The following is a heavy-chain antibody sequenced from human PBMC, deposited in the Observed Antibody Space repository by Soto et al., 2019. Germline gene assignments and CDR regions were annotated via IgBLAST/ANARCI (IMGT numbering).Heavy chain of an antibody. J-gene: IGHJ4*02. V-gene: IGHV1-69*13. CDR1: GGLFSSYP. D-gene: IGHD3-22*01. CDR3: ARGGSGYTWFNEF. Sequence: ASVKVSCKASGGLFSSYPISWVRQVPGQGLEWMGGIIPVFRTAYYTQRFQGRVTITADESTNTAYMELSSLRSEDTAIYYCARGGSGYTWFNEFWGQGTLVTVSS. CDR2: IIPVFRTA.